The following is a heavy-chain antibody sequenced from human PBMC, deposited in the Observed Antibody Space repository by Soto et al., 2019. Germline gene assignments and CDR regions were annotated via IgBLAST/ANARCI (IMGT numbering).Heavy chain of an antibody. D-gene: IGHD3-3*01. CDR2: ISGSGGST. CDR1: GFTFSSYA. J-gene: IGHJ6*03. V-gene: IGHV3-23*01. Sequence: PGGSLRLSCAASGFTFSSYAMSWVRQAPGKGLEWVSAISGSGGSTYYADSVKGRFTISRDNSKNTLYLQMNSLRAEDTAVYYCAKVAPVWFDFWSGYYMDVWGKGTTVTVSS. CDR3: AKVAPVWFDFWSGYYMDV.